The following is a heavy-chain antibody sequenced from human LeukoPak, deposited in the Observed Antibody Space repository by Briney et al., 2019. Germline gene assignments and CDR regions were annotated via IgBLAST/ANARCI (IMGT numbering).Heavy chain of an antibody. J-gene: IGHJ4*02. V-gene: IGHV3-30-3*01. CDR2: ISYDGSNK. CDR1: GFTFSSYA. D-gene: IGHD4-17*01. CDR3: ARDGHDYGDYLDY. Sequence: GGSLILSCAASGFTFSSYAMHWVRQAPGKGLEWVAVISYDGSNKYYADSVKGRFTISRDNSKNTLYLQMNSQRAEDTAVYYCARDGHDYGDYLDYWGQGTLVTVSS.